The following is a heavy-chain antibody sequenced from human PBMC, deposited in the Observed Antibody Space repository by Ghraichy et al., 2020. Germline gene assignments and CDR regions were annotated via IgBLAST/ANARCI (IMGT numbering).Heavy chain of an antibody. CDR3: AKEFGITPMNGFDFFDS. D-gene: IGHD5-12*01. CDR1: GFTFISYG. CDR2: ISYDGGRS. J-gene: IGHJ4*01. Sequence: GGSLRLSCAASGFTFISYGIHWVRQAPGKGLEWVAVISYDGGRSYYADSVKGRFTISRDNSRNTLYLQMNRLRPDDTAMYYCAKEFGITPMNGFDFFDSWGPGTLVTVSS. V-gene: IGHV3-30*18.